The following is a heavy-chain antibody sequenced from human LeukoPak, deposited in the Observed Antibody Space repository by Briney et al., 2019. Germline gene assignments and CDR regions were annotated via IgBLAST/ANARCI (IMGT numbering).Heavy chain of an antibody. Sequence: RGSLRLSCAASGFTFSSYAMHWVRQAPGKGLEWVAVISYDGSNKYYADSVKGRFTISRDNSKNTLYLQMNSLRAEDTAVYYCARDPVDTAMVTLDYWGQGTLVTVSS. CDR2: ISYDGSNK. CDR1: GFTFSSYA. D-gene: IGHD5-18*01. V-gene: IGHV3-30*04. J-gene: IGHJ4*02. CDR3: ARDPVDTAMVTLDY.